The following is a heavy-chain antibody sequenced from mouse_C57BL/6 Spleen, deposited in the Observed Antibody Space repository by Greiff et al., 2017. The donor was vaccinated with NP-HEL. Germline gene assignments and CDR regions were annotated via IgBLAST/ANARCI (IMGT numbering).Heavy chain of an antibody. V-gene: IGHV5-6*01. D-gene: IGHD1-1*01. CDR3: ARHLITTETGFAY. J-gene: IGHJ3*01. CDR1: GFTFSSYG. Sequence: VQLKESGGDLVKPGGSLKLSCAASGFTFSSYGMSWVRQTPDKRLEWVATISSGGSYTYYPDSVKGRFTISRDNAKNTLYLQMSSLKSEDTAMYYCARHLITTETGFAYWGQGTLVTVSA. CDR2: ISSGGSYT.